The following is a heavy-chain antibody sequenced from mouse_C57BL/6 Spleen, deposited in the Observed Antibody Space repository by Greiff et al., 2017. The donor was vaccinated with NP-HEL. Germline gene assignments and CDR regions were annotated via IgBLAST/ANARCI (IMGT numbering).Heavy chain of an antibody. CDR1: GYTFTDYE. CDR2: IDPETGGT. Sequence: VQLQQSGAELVRPGASVTLSCKASGYTFTDYEMHWVKQTPVHGLEWIGAIDPETGGTAYNQKFKGKAILTADKSSSTAYMELRSLTSKDSAVYYCTGTTVVDYYAMDYWGQGTSVTVSS. CDR3: TGTTVVDYYAMDY. V-gene: IGHV1-15*01. D-gene: IGHD1-1*01. J-gene: IGHJ4*01.